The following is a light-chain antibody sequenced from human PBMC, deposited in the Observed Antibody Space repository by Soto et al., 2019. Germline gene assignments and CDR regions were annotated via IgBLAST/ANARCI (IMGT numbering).Light chain of an antibody. Sequence: DIQMTQSPSTLSASVGDRVAITCRASDNIATWVAWYQQKPGKAPKLLIYKASNLESAVPSRFAGSGSGTDFTLNITRLQPDDFATYYCQHYNSYSRTFGQGTKVEV. J-gene: IGKJ1*01. V-gene: IGKV1-5*03. CDR1: DNIATW. CDR2: KAS. CDR3: QHYNSYSRT.